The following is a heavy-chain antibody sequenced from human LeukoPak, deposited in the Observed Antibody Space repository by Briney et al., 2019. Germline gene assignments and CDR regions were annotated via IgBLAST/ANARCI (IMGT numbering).Heavy chain of an antibody. CDR3: ARDLVYYYDSSGYYGY. CDR1: GYTFTSYG. J-gene: IGHJ4*02. V-gene: IGHV1-18*01. D-gene: IGHD3-22*01. CDR2: ISAYNGNT. Sequence: ASVKVSCKASGYTFTSYGISWVRQAPGQGLEWMGWISAYNGNTNYAQKLQGRVTMTTDTSTSTAYMELRSLRSDDTAVYYCARDLVYYYDSSGYYGYWGQGTLVTVSS.